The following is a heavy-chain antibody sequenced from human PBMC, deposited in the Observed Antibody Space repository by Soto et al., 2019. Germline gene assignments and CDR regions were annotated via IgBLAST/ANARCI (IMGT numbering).Heavy chain of an antibody. V-gene: IGHV1-18*01. CDR3: AREGYRYSSSWYPTGD. Sequence: QVQLVQSGAEVKKPGASVKVSCKASGYTFTSYGISWVRQAPGQGLEWMGWISTYNCNTYYAQKLQGRVTMTTDTSTSTAYMELRSLRSDDTAVYYCAREGYRYSSSWYPTGDWGQGTLVTVSS. J-gene: IGHJ4*02. D-gene: IGHD6-13*01. CDR2: ISTYNCNT. CDR1: GYTFTSYG.